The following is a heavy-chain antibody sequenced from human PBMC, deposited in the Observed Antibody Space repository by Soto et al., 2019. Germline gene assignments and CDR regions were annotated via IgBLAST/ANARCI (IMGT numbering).Heavy chain of an antibody. J-gene: IGHJ6*02. CDR3: AAPRDEYGSGISWFTYGMDV. V-gene: IGHV3-23*01. Sequence: GGSLRLSCLASGFTFSDYAMTWVRHVPGRGLEWVSSLKGASGSTYYADSVRGRFTISRDNSQNTRFLQMNRRTVDDTAIYYCAAPRDEYGSGISWFTYGMDVWGQGTTVTVSS. CDR2: LKGASGST. CDR1: GFTFSDYA. D-gene: IGHD3-10*01.